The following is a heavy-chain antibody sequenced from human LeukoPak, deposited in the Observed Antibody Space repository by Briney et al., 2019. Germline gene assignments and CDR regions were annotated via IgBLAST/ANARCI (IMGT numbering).Heavy chain of an antibody. Sequence: ASVKVSCKASGYIFTGYYMHWVRQAPGQGLEWTGWINPNSGDTNYAQKFQGRVTMTRDTSISTAYMELSRLRSGDTAVYYCARVRYRLAETYIDYWGQGTLVTVSS. CDR3: ARVRYRLAETYIDY. CDR2: INPNSGDT. CDR1: GYIFTGYY. V-gene: IGHV1-2*02. D-gene: IGHD3-16*01. J-gene: IGHJ4*02.